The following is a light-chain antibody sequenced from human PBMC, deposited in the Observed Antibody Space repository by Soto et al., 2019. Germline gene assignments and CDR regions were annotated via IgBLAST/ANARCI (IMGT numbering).Light chain of an antibody. CDR2: RAS. V-gene: IGKV3-20*01. Sequence: EIVLTQSPATLSLSPGERATLSCRASQSVSSSYLAWYQQKPGQAPRLLIYRASSRATGIPDRFSGSGSGTDFTLTISRLEPEDCAVYYCQQYGSYWTFGQGTKVEIK. CDR3: QQYGSYWT. CDR1: QSVSSSY. J-gene: IGKJ1*01.